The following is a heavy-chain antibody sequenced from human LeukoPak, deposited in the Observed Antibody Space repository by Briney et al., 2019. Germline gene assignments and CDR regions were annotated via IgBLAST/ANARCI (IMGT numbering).Heavy chain of an antibody. D-gene: IGHD2-15*01. CDR2: IYYTGST. Sequence: PSETLSLTCTVSGGSISSYYWSWIRQPPGKGLEWIGYIYYTGSTNYNPPLKSRVTISVDTSKNQFSLKLSSVTAADTAVYSCARSYCRGGSCYLFDSWGQGTLVTASS. V-gene: IGHV4-59*08. CDR1: GGSISSYY. CDR3: ARSYCRGGSCYLFDS. J-gene: IGHJ4*02.